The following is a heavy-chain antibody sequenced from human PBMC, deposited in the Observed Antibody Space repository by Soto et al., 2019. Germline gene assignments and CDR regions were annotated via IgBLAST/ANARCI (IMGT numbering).Heavy chain of an antibody. CDR1: GFTVSSNY. J-gene: IGHJ6*02. CDR3: ARDSGGNYYYYYGMDV. D-gene: IGHD4-4*01. Sequence: PGGSLRLSCAASGFTVSSNYMSWVRQAPGKGLEWVSVIYSGGSTYYADSVKGRFTISRDNSKNTLYLQMNSLRAEDTAVYYCARDSGGNYYYYYGMDVWGQGTTVTVSS. V-gene: IGHV3-53*01. CDR2: IYSGGST.